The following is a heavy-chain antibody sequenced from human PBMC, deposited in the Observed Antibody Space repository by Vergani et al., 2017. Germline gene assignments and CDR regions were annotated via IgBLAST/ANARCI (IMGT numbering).Heavy chain of an antibody. Sequence: QVQLVESGGGLVKPGGSLRLSCAASGFTFSDYYMSWIRQAPGKGLVWVSYISSSSSTIYYADSVKGRFTISRDNAKNSLYLQMNSLRAEDTAVYYCARDLFSSSSWYLQGAFDIWGQGTMVTVSS. D-gene: IGHD6-13*01. CDR1: GFTFSDYY. J-gene: IGHJ3*02. CDR2: ISSSSSTI. V-gene: IGHV3-11*04. CDR3: ARDLFSSSSWYLQGAFDI.